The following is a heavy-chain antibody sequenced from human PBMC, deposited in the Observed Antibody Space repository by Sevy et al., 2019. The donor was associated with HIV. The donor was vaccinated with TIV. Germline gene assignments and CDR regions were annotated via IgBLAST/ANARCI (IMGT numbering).Heavy chain of an antibody. CDR3: ARLRYCSSTSCYTYYGADAFDI. CDR2: INSDGSST. J-gene: IGHJ3*02. D-gene: IGHD2-2*02. CDR1: GFTFSTYW. Sequence: GGSLRLSCAASGFTFSTYWMHWVRQAPGKGLVWVSRINSDGSSTSYADSVKGRFTISRDNAKNTLYLKMKSLRAEDTAVYYCARLRYCSSTSCYTYYGADAFDIWGQGTMVTVSS. V-gene: IGHV3-74*01.